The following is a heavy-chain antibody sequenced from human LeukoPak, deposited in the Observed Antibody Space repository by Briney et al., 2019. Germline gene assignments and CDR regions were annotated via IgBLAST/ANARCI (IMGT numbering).Heavy chain of an antibody. Sequence: ASVKVSCKASGYTFTSYYMHWVRQAPGQGLEWMGIINPSGGSTSYAQKFQGRVTMTRDTSTSTVYMELSSLRSEDTAVYYCARVGPDLRYCSGGICFFYWYFDLWGRGTLVTVSS. J-gene: IGHJ2*01. V-gene: IGHV1-46*01. CDR2: INPSGGST. CDR3: ARVGPDLRYCSGGICFFYWYFDL. D-gene: IGHD2-15*01. CDR1: GYTFTSYY.